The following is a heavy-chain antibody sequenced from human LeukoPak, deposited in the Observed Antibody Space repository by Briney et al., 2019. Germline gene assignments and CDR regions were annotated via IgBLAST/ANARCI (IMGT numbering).Heavy chain of an antibody. CDR1: GFTFSSFA. CDR3: AKGSSYFDGSGYYYFDY. D-gene: IGHD3-22*01. Sequence: GASLRLSCAASGFTFSSFALTWVRQAPGKGLEWVSVISGRGSSTFYADSVKGRFTISRDNSKNTLYLQMNSLRAEDTAVYYCAKGSSYFDGSGYYYFDYWGQGTLVAVPS. CDR2: ISGRGSST. V-gene: IGHV3-23*01. J-gene: IGHJ4*02.